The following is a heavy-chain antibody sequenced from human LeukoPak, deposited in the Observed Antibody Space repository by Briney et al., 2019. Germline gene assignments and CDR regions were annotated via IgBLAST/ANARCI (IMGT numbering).Heavy chain of an antibody. Sequence: SETLSLTCTVSVGSISSYYWSWIRQPAGKGLERIGRIYSTGSTNYNPSLKSRVTMSVDTSKNQFSLRLRSVTAADTAVYYCARQIASAGTAGFDFWGQGALVTVSS. D-gene: IGHD6-13*01. CDR3: ARQIASAGTAGFDF. CDR1: VGSISSYY. J-gene: IGHJ4*02. CDR2: IYSTGST. V-gene: IGHV4-4*07.